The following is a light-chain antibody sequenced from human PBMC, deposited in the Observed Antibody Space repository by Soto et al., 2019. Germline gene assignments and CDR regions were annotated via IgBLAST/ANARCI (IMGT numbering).Light chain of an antibody. Sequence: EIVLTQSPGTLSLSPGERATLSCRASQSVSSSYLAWYQQKPGQAPRLLIYGASSRATGIPDRFSGSGSGTDFNLTISRLEPEDFAVYSCQQYGSSPYTFGQGTKLEIK. V-gene: IGKV3-20*01. CDR1: QSVSSSY. CDR3: QQYGSSPYT. CDR2: GAS. J-gene: IGKJ2*01.